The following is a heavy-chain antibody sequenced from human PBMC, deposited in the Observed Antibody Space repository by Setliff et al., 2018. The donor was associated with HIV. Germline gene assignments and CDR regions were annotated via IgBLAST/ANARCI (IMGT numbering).Heavy chain of an antibody. J-gene: IGHJ4*02. Sequence: SGPTLVNPTQTLTLTCTFSGFSLSTSGVGVGWIRQPPGRALEWLALIYWSDDKRFNPSLKSRLTITKDTSKNHVVLTMTNMDPVDTATYFCPHSCGLQYFDTRGYLDLWGQGIPVTVSS. CDR3: PHSCGLQYFDTRGYLDL. D-gene: IGHD3-9*01. V-gene: IGHV2-5*01. CDR2: IYWSDDK. CDR1: GFSLSTSGVG.